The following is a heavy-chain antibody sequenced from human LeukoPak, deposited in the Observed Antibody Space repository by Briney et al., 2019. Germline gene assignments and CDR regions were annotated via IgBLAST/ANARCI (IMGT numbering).Heavy chain of an antibody. CDR1: GYTLTVYY. J-gene: IGHJ3*02. CDR2: INPNSGDT. V-gene: IGHV1-2*06. D-gene: IGHD6-19*01. CDR3: ARGPRLDSSGWYYGAFDI. Sequence: ASVKVSFKASGYTLTVYYIHWVRQAPGQGLEWMGRINPNSGDTNFAQKFQGRVSMTRDTSISTAYMELSSLRSDDTAVYYCARGPRLDSSGWYYGAFDIWGQGTMVTVS.